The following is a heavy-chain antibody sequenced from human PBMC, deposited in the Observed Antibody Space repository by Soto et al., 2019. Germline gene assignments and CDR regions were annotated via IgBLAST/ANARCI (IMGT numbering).Heavy chain of an antibody. J-gene: IGHJ4*02. Sequence: SVKVSCKASGGTFSSYIISWVRQAPGQGLEWMGRIIPILGIANYAQKFQGRVTITADKSTSTAYMELSSLRSEDTAVYYCARFPQTAIVGAAYFDYWGQGTLVTVS. CDR2: IIPILGIA. D-gene: IGHD1-26*01. CDR3: ARFPQTAIVGAAYFDY. CDR1: GGTFSSYI. V-gene: IGHV1-69*02.